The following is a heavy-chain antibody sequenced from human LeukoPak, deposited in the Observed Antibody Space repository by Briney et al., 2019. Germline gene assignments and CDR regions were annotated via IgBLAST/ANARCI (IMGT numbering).Heavy chain of an antibody. CDR3: ASALYYFYMDV. Sequence: SETLSLTCTVFVGSVSSGGYYWSWVRQHPGKGLEWIGYIYYSGSTYYNPSLKSRVTISLDTSKNHFSLTLSSVTAADTAVYYCASALYYFYMDVWGKGTTVTVSS. V-gene: IGHV4-31*03. CDR2: IYYSGST. J-gene: IGHJ6*03. CDR1: VGSVSSGGYY.